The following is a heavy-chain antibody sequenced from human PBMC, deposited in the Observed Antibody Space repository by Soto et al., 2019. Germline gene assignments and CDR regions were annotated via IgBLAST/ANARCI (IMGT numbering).Heavy chain of an antibody. CDR3: ARARFCTSTSCYHYFDF. J-gene: IGHJ4*02. CDR1: GGSISSSS. Sequence: LSLTCTVSGGSISSSSWSWIRQPPGRGLEWIGYIYNNGRTDYNPSLKSRVTISVDTSKNHFSLKLSSVTPADTAVYYCARARFCTSTSCYHYFDFWGQGTLVTSPQ. CDR2: IYNNGRT. D-gene: IGHD2-2*01. V-gene: IGHV4-59*01.